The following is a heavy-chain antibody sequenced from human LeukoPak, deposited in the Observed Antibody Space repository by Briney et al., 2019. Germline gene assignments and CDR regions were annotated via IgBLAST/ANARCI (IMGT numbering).Heavy chain of an antibody. CDR3: ARYESSAYGIDV. CDR2: IYYSGST. CDR1: GGSISSSSSY. D-gene: IGHD3-22*01. J-gene: IGHJ2*01. V-gene: IGHV4-39*01. Sequence: PSETLSLTCTVSGGSISSSSSYWGWIRQPPGMGLEWIGSIYYSGSTYYNPSLKSRVTISVDTSKNQFSLKVGSVAAADTAVYYCARYESSAYGIDVWGRGTLVTVSS.